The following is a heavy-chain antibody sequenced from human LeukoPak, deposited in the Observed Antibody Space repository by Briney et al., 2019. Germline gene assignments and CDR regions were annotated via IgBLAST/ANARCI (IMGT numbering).Heavy chain of an antibody. CDR3: ATSGLAAAGYYFDY. CDR2: FDPEDGET. CDR1: GYTFTSYY. D-gene: IGHD6-13*01. J-gene: IGHJ4*02. Sequence: ASVKVSCKASGYTFTSYYMHWVRQAPGKGLEWMGGFDPEDGETIYAQKFQGRVTMTEDTSTDTAYMELSSLRSEDTAVYYCATSGLAAAGYYFDYWGQGTLVTVSS. V-gene: IGHV1-24*01.